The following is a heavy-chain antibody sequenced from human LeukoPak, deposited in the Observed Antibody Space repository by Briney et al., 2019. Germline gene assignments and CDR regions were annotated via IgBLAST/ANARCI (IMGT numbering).Heavy chain of an antibody. Sequence: GGSLRLSCAASGFTFSSYWMHWVRQAPGKGLVWVSRINSDGSSTSYADSVKGRFTISRDNAKNTLYLQMNSLRAEDTAVYYCAREERIAARPHYYYYMDVWGKGTTVTVSS. CDR2: INSDGSST. J-gene: IGHJ6*03. D-gene: IGHD6-6*01. V-gene: IGHV3-74*01. CDR3: AREERIAARPHYYYYMDV. CDR1: GFTFSSYW.